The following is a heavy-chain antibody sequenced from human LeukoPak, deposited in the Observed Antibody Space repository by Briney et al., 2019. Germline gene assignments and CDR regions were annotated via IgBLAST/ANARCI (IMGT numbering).Heavy chain of an antibody. J-gene: IGHJ3*02. CDR3: AKGVFIVVVPAALDAFDI. D-gene: IGHD2-2*01. CDR2: ISGSGGST. CDR1: GFTFSSYA. V-gene: IGHV3-23*01. Sequence: GSLILSCAASGFTFSSYAMSWVRQAPGKGLEWVSAISGSGGSTYYADSVKGRFTISRDNYKNTLYLQMNSLRAEDTAVYYCAKGVFIVVVPAALDAFDIWGQGTMVTVSS.